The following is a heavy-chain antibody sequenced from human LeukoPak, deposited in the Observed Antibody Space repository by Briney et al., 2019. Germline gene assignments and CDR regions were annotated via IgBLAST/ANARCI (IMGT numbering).Heavy chain of an antibody. V-gene: IGHV3-23*01. CDR3: AKGGRYDFWSGYYSYFDY. J-gene: IGHJ4*02. D-gene: IGHD3-3*01. CDR1: GFTFSSYA. Sequence: GGSLRLSCAASGFTFSSYAMSWVRQAPGRGLEGVSTISGSGGATYYADSVKGRFTISRDNSKNTLDLQMNSLRAEDTAVYYCAKGGRYDFWSGYYSYFDYWGQGTLVTVSS. CDR2: ISGSGGAT.